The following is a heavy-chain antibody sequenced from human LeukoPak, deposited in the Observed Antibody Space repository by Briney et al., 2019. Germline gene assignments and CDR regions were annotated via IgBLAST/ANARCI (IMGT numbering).Heavy chain of an antibody. J-gene: IGHJ4*02. CDR3: ARGRPSSGWYFDY. D-gene: IGHD6-19*01. Sequence: QPGGSLRLSCAASGFTFSSYWMSWVRQAPGKGLEWVANIKQDGSEKYYVDSVKGRFTISRDNAKNSLYLQMNSLRAEDTAVYYCARGRPSSGWYFDYWGQGTLVTVSS. CDR2: IKQDGSEK. V-gene: IGHV3-7*03. CDR1: GFTFSSYW.